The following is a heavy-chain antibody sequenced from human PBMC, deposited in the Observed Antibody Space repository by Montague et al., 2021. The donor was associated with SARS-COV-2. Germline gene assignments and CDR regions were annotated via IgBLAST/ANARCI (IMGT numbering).Heavy chain of an antibody. CDR2: ISISGST. D-gene: IGHD6-19*01. V-gene: IGHV4-61*02. J-gene: IGHJ4*02. CDR3: ARDIAVAGLFDY. Sequence: TLSLTCTVSGGSISSGSYYWCWIRQPAGKGLEWIGRISISGSTXYNPSLKSRVTMSVDTSKNQFSLKLSSVTAADTAVYYCARDIAVAGLFDYWGQGTLVTVSS. CDR1: GGSISSGSYY.